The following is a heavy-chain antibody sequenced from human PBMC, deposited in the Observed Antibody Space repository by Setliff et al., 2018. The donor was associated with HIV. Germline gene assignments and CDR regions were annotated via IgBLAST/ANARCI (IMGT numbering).Heavy chain of an antibody. CDR1: GFTFNIYA. J-gene: IGHJ4*02. CDR2: IRGTGDSA. CDR3: AKAHWDPLSPDY. D-gene: IGHD1-26*01. Sequence: GGSLRLSCAASGFTFNIYAMSWVRQAAGKGLEWVSAIRGTGDSAYYAESMKGRFTISRDNSKNFLYLQINSLRPEDTAIYFCAKAHWDPLSPDYWGQGTLVTVSS. V-gene: IGHV3-23*01.